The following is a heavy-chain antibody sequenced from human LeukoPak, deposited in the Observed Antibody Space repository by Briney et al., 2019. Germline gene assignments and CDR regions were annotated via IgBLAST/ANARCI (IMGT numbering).Heavy chain of an antibody. V-gene: IGHV3-48*03. D-gene: IGHD2-2*01. CDR1: GFTFSSYE. CDR3: AKGYCSRTSCYPGFDWFDP. Sequence: PGGSLRLSCAASGFTFSSYEMNWVRQAPGKGLEWVSYISSSGSTIYYADSVKGRFTISRDNTKNSLFLQMNSLRAEDTAVYYCAKGYCSRTSCYPGFDWFDPWGQGTPVTVSS. J-gene: IGHJ5*02. CDR2: ISSSGSTI.